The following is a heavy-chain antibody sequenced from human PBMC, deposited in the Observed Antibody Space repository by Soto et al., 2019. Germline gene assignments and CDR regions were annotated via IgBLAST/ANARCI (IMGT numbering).Heavy chain of an antibody. CDR3: ARDTGYYDILTGYPLFDY. CDR1: GYTFXSYG. CDR2: ISAYNGNT. V-gene: IGHV1-18*01. Sequence: GASVKVSCKASGYTFXSYGISWVRQAPGQGLEWMGWISAYNGNTNYAQKLQGRVTMTTDTSTSTAYMELRSLRSDDTAVYYCARDTGYYDILTGYPLFDYWGQGTLVTVSS. D-gene: IGHD3-9*01. J-gene: IGHJ4*02.